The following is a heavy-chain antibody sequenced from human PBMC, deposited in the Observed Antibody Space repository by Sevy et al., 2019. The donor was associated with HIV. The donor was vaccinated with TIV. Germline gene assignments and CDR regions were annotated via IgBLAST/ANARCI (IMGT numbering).Heavy chain of an antibody. CDR2: ISYDGSHK. D-gene: IGHD6-19*01. Sequence: GGSLRLSCAASGLTFSTYGMHWVRQAPGKGLEWVAVISYDGSHKYYADSVKGRFTISRDNSKNTLYLQMNSLRLEDTAVYYCAKDAGYRIHWYPGYWGQRTLVTVSS. J-gene: IGHJ4*02. V-gene: IGHV3-30*18. CDR3: AKDAGYRIHWYPGY. CDR1: GLTFSTYG.